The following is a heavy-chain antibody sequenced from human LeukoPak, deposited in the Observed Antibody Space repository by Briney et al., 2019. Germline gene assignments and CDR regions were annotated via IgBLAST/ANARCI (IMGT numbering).Heavy chain of an antibody. V-gene: IGHV4-39*01. Sequence: SETLSLTCTVSGGSISSSSYYWGWIPQPPGKGLEWIGSIYYSGSTYYNPSLKSRVTISVDTSKNQFSLKLSSVTAADTAVYYCARRGFHGSPYYMDVWGKGTTVTVSS. CDR1: GGSISSSSYY. CDR2: IYYSGST. CDR3: ARRGFHGSPYYMDV. J-gene: IGHJ6*03. D-gene: IGHD3-10*01.